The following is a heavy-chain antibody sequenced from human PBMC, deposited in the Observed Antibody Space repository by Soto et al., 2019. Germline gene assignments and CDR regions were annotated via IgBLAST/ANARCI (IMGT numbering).Heavy chain of an antibody. CDR2: ISYDGSNQ. D-gene: IGHD5-18*01. J-gene: IGHJ4*02. CDR3: AREGVDTAMAAFDY. CDR1: GFTFNIYG. Sequence: GGSLRLSCAASGFTFNIYGMHWVRQAPDKGLEWVALISYDGSNQYYADSVKGRFTISRDNSKNTLFLQMNSLRADDTAVYYCAREGVDTAMAAFDYWGQGILVTVSS. V-gene: IGHV3-30*03.